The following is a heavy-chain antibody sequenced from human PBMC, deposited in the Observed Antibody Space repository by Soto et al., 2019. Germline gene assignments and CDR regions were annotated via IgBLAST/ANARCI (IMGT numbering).Heavy chain of an antibody. CDR2: ISTSSSAI. CDR1: GFAFRSYG. D-gene: IGHD3-9*01. CDR3: ARDGADYDILTGYYDYYYHGMDV. V-gene: IGHV3-21*06. Sequence: GGSLRLSCVASGFAFRSYGMNWVRQAPGKALEWVSSISTSSSAIYYTDSVKGRFAISRDNARNSLYLQMKSLRAEDTAVYFCARDGADYDILTGYYDYYYHGMDVWGQGTTVTVSS. J-gene: IGHJ6*02.